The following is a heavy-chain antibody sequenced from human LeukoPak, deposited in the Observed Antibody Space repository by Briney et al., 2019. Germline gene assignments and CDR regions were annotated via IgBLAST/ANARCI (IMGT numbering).Heavy chain of an antibody. CDR2: ISGSGGST. V-gene: IGHV3-23*01. J-gene: IGHJ4*02. CDR1: GGSISSNH. D-gene: IGHD3-10*01. Sequence: PSETLSLTCAVSGGSISSNHWWSWVHQPPGKGLEWVSAISGSGGSTYYADSVKGRFTISRDNSKNTLYLQMNSLRAEDTAVYYCAKVGSNFDYWGQGSLVTVSS. CDR3: AKVGSNFDY.